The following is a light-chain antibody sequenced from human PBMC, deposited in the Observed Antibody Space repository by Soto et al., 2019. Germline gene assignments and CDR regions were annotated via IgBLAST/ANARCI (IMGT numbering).Light chain of an antibody. Sequence: QSALTQPASVSGSPGQSITISCTGTSSDIGGYYLVSWYQQHPGKAPNLIIYEGNKRPSGVSNRFSGSMSGNTASLTISGLQAEDEADYYCCSFAGSSTYVFGPGTKVTVL. CDR2: EGN. J-gene: IGLJ1*01. CDR3: CSFAGSSTYV. CDR1: SSDIGGYYL. V-gene: IGLV2-23*01.